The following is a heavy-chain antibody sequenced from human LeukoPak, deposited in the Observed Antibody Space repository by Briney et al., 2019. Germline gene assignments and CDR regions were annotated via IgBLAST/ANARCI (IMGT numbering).Heavy chain of an antibody. CDR2: INSDGSST. J-gene: IGHJ3*02. Sequence: GGSLRLSCAASGFTFSRYWMHWVRQAPGKGLVWVSRINSDGSSTNYADSVKGRFTISRDNAKNTLYLQMNSLRAEDTAVYYCATGYSSTWYNAFDIWGQGTMVTVSS. V-gene: IGHV3-74*01. CDR1: GFTFSRYW. CDR3: ATGYSSTWYNAFDI. D-gene: IGHD6-13*01.